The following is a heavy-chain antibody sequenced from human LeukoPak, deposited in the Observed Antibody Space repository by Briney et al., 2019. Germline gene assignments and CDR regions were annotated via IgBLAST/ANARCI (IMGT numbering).Heavy chain of an antibody. V-gene: IGHV3-30*18. CDR1: GFTASRNY. CDR3: AKGGPYGDYGY. D-gene: IGHD4-17*01. CDR2: ISYDGSNK. J-gene: IGHJ4*02. Sequence: HPGGSLRLSWAASGFTASRNYMSWVRQAPGKGLEWVAVISYDGSNKYYADSVKGRFTISRDNSKNTLYLQMNSLRAEDTAVYYCAKGGPYGDYGYWGQGTLVTVSS.